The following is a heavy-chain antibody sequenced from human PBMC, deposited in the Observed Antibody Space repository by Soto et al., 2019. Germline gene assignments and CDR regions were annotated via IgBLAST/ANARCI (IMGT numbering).Heavy chain of an antibody. CDR3: ALLSPDSSSTSPHAPIWFDP. J-gene: IGHJ5*02. D-gene: IGHD6-6*01. Sequence: QVQLVQSGAEVKKPGSSVKVSCKASGGTFSSYAISWVRQDPGQGLAWMGGIIPIFGTANYAQKFQGRVTITADESTSTAYMELSSLRSEDTAVYYCALLSPDSSSTSPHAPIWFDPWGQGTLVTVSS. CDR1: GGTFSSYA. CDR2: IIPIFGTA. V-gene: IGHV1-69*01.